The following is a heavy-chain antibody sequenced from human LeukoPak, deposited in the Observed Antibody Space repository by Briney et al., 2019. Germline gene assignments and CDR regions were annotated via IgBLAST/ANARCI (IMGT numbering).Heavy chain of an antibody. D-gene: IGHD6-13*01. V-gene: IGHV1-18*01. Sequence: AASVKVSCKASGYTFTSYGISWVRQAPGQGLEWMGWISAYNGNTNYAQKLQGRVTMTTDTSTSTAYMELSSLRSEDTAVYYCARGGQQLVLQYYFDYWGQGTLVTVSS. CDR2: ISAYNGNT. CDR1: GYTFTSYG. J-gene: IGHJ4*02. CDR3: ARGGQQLVLQYYFDY.